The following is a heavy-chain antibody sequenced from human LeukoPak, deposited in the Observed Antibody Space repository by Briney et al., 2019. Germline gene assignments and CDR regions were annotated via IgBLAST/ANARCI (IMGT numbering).Heavy chain of an antibody. CDR3: ARHRDYYHT. V-gene: IGHV4-59*08. Sequence: SETLSPTCTVSGASINNNFRTWIRQPPGKGLEWIGYIYSSGSANYNPSLKSRVIISGDTSKNQISLNLTSVTAADTAVYFCARHRDYYHTWGHGTLVTVSS. CDR1: GASINNNF. J-gene: IGHJ4*01. D-gene: IGHD3-22*01. CDR2: IYSSGSA.